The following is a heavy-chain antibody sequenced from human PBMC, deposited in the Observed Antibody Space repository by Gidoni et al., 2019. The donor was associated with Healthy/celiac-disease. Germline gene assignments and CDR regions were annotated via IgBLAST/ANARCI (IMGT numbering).Heavy chain of an antibody. Sequence: QVQLVQSGAEVKKPGASVKVSCKASGYTFTSYYMHWVRQAPGQGLEWMGIINPSGGSTSYAQKFPGRVTMTRDTSTSTVYMELSSLRSEDTAVYYCARDSEVSSSWYGTDYWGQGTLVTVSS. D-gene: IGHD6-13*01. V-gene: IGHV1-46*01. CDR2: INPSGGST. CDR3: ARDSEVSSSWYGTDY. CDR1: GYTFTSYY. J-gene: IGHJ4*02.